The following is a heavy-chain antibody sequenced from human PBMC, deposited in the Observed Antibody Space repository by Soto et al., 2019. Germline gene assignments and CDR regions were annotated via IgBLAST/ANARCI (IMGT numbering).Heavy chain of an antibody. Sequence: QVQLVQSGAEVKKPGSSVKVSCKASGGTFSSYTISWVRQAPGQGLEWMGRIIPILGIANCAQKFQGRVTITADKSTSTAYMELSSLRSEDTAVYYCARDGEDIVVGCNWFDPWGQGTLVTVSS. CDR3: ARDGEDIVVGCNWFDP. CDR1: GGTFSSYT. D-gene: IGHD2-15*01. J-gene: IGHJ5*02. CDR2: IIPILGIA. V-gene: IGHV1-69*08.